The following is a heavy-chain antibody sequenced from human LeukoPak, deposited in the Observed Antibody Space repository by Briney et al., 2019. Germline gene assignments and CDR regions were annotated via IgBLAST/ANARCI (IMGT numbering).Heavy chain of an antibody. D-gene: IGHD4-11*01. Sequence: PSETLSLPCAVYGGSFSGYYWSWIRQPPGKGLEWIGEINHSGSTNYNPSLKSRVTISVDTSKNQFSLKLSSVTAADTAVYYCARGLTITTPHYFDYWGQGTLVTVSS. CDR1: GGSFSGYY. V-gene: IGHV4-34*01. CDR2: INHSGST. CDR3: ARGLTITTPHYFDY. J-gene: IGHJ4*02.